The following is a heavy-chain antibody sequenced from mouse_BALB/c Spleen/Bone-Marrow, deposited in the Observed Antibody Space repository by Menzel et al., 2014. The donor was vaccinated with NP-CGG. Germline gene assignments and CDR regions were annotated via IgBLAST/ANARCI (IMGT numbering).Heavy chain of an antibody. V-gene: IGHV2-9*02. J-gene: IGHJ2*01. CDR3: ARGVRHFDY. Sequence: QVQLQQSGPGLVAPSQSLSITCTVSGFSLTTYGVHWVRQPPGKGLEWLGVIWAGGSTNYTSALMSRLSISKDNSKSQVLSKMNSLQTDDTAMYYCARGVRHFDYWGQGTTLTVSS. CDR2: IWAGGST. CDR1: GFSLTTYG.